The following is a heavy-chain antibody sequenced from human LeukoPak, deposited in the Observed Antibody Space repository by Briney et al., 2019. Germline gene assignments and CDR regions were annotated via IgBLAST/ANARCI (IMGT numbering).Heavy chain of an antibody. CDR1: GFTFSDYY. CDR2: ISSSGSTI. J-gene: IGHJ4*02. D-gene: IGHD3-22*01. CDR3: ASLYYYDSSGYSGY. V-gene: IGHV3-11*01. Sequence: GGSLRLSCAASGFTFSDYYMSWIRQAPGKGLEWVSYISSSGSTIYYADSVKGRFTISRDNAKNSLYLQMNSLRAEDTAVYYCASLYYYDSSGYSGYWGQGTLVTVSS.